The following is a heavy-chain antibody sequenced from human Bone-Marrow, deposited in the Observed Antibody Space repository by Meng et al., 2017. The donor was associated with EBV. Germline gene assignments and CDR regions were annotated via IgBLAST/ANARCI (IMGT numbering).Heavy chain of an antibody. CDR3: ASPPHGSGSYYNAPYY. Sequence: VQLVQSGAELKKPGSSVKVSCKASGGTFSSYAISWVRQMPGKGLEWMGIIYPGDSDTRYSPSFQGQVTISADKSISTAYLQWSSLKASDTAMYYCASPPHGSGSYYNAPYYWGQGTMVTVSS. CDR1: GGTFSSYA. V-gene: IGHV5-51*01. D-gene: IGHD3-10*01. J-gene: IGHJ4*02. CDR2: IYPGDSDT.